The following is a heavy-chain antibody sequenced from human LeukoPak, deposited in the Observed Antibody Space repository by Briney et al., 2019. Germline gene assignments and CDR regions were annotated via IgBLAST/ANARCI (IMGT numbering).Heavy chain of an antibody. CDR2: IYYSGST. J-gene: IGHJ4*02. D-gene: IGHD6-13*01. CDR3: ARASIAAAGVYYFDY. V-gene: IGHV4-30-4*08. Sequence: SETLSLTCTVSGGSISSGDYYWSWIRQPPGKGLEWIGYIYYSGSTYYNPSLKSRVTISVDTSKNQFSLKLSSVTAADTAVYYCARASIAAAGVYYFDYWGQGTLVTVSS. CDR1: GGSISSGDYY.